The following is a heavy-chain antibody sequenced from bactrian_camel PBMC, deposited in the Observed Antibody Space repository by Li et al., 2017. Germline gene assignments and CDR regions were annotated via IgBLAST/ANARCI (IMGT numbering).Heavy chain of an antibody. D-gene: IGHD4*01. CDR2: ISPMTGIT. CDR1: GDINSRVC. CDR3: AAQPRSCYYSDLPRSADFPT. V-gene: IGHV3-3*01. Sequence: HVQLVESGGGSVQAGGSLRLSCARSGDINSRVCVGWFRQSPGKEREGVASISPMTGITYYTDSVRGRFTISQHNAKNTVYLQMNSLKPEDTGMYYCAAQPRSCYYSDLPRSADFPTWGRGTQVTVS. J-gene: IGHJ6*01.